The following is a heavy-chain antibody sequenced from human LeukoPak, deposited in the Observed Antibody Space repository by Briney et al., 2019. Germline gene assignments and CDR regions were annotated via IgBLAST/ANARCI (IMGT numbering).Heavy chain of an antibody. V-gene: IGHV5-51*01. CDR1: GYSFTNYW. CDR2: IYPGDSDT. CDR3: ARGFHDNYYSYGLDV. Sequence: NRGESLKISCQTSGYSFTNYWIAWVRQLPGLGLEWMGTIYPGDSDTRYSPSFRDQVTISVARSTTTAYLQWSSLKASDTAIYYCARGFHDNYYSYGLDVWGQGTTVTVSS. D-gene: IGHD5-24*01. J-gene: IGHJ6*02.